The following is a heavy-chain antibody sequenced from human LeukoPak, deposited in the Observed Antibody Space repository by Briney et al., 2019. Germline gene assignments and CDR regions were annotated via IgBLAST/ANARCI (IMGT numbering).Heavy chain of an antibody. J-gene: IGHJ4*02. CDR2: INHSGST. CDR1: GGSFSGYY. V-gene: IGHV4-34*01. CDR3: AGRQWLRSKYYFDY. D-gene: IGHD5-12*01. Sequence: IPSETLSLTCAVYGGSFSGYYWSWIRQPPGKGLEWIGEINHSGSTNYNPSLKSRVTISVDTSKNQFSLKLSSVTAADTAVYYCAGRQWLRSKYYFDYWGQGTLVTVSS.